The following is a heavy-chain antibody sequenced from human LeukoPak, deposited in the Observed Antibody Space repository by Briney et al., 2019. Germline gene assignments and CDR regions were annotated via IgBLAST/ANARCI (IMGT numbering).Heavy chain of an antibody. J-gene: IGHJ4*02. Sequence: GESLKISCKGSGYSLTSYWIAWVRQMPGKGLEWMGIIYPGDSDTRYSPSFQGQVTISADKSISTAYLQWSSLKASDTAMYYCARHFWSGYYAIDYWGQGTLVTVSS. CDR3: ARHFWSGYYAIDY. CDR1: GYSLTSYW. CDR2: IYPGDSDT. D-gene: IGHD3-3*01. V-gene: IGHV5-51*01.